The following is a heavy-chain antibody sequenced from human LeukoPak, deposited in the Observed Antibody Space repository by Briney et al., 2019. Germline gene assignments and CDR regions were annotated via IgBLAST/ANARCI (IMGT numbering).Heavy chain of an antibody. Sequence: GASVKVSCKASGYTFTDYYIHWVRQAPGQGLEWMGWINPNSGGTNYAQKFQGWVTMTRDTSISTAYMELSRLRSDDTAVYYCAREQRYLDWLRPNYYDMDVWGQGTTVTVSS. CDR1: GYTFTDYY. V-gene: IGHV1-2*04. J-gene: IGHJ6*02. D-gene: IGHD3-9*01. CDR2: INPNSGGT. CDR3: AREQRYLDWLRPNYYDMDV.